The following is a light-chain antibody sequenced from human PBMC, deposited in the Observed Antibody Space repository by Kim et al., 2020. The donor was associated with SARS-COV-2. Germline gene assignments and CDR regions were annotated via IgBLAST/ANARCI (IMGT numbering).Light chain of an antibody. V-gene: IGKV3-20*01. CDR2: GTS. CDR3: QQYVSSTGT. J-gene: IGKJ2*01. CDR1: QRVSGNY. Sequence: LSPGERATLSCRASQRVSGNYLAWYQQKPGQAPRLLIYGTSTRATGIADRFSGSGSGTDFTLTISRLEPEDFAVYYCQQYVSSTGTFGQGTKLEI.